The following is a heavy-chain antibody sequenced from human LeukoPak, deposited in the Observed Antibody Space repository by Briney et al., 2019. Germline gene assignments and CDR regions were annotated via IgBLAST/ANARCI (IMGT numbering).Heavy chain of an antibody. J-gene: IGHJ4*02. D-gene: IGHD3-10*01. CDR2: IYYSGST. V-gene: IGHV4-39*07. CDR3: ARDEWFGEYAY. CDR1: GGYISSSSYY. Sequence: SSETLSLTCTVSGGYISSSSYYWGWIRQPPGKGLEWIGSIYYSGSTYYNPSLKSRVTISVDTSKNQFSLKLSSVTAADTAIYYCARDEWFGEYAYWGQGTLVTVSS.